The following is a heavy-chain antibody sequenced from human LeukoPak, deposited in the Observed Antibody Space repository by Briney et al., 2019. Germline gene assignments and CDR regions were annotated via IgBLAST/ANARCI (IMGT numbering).Heavy chain of an antibody. D-gene: IGHD2-15*01. Sequence: SETLSLTCTVSGGSISSSSYYWGWIRQPPGKGLEWVGSIYYSGSTYYNPSLKSRVTISVDTSKNQFSLKLSSVTAADTAVYYCARDSGVVAASWFDPWGQGTLVTVSS. V-gene: IGHV4-39*07. J-gene: IGHJ5*02. CDR2: IYYSGST. CDR1: GGSISSSSYY. CDR3: ARDSGVVAASWFDP.